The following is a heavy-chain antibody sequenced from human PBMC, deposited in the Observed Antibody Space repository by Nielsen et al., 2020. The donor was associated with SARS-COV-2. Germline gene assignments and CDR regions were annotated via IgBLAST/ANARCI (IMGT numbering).Heavy chain of an antibody. Sequence: GGSLRLSCAASGFTFSSYEMNWVRQAPGKGLEWVSYISSSGSTIYYADSVKGRFTISRDNAKNSLYLQMNSLRAEDTAVYYCARVSYYYGGGYWGQGTLVTVSS. D-gene: IGHD3-22*01. J-gene: IGHJ4*02. V-gene: IGHV3-48*03. CDR3: ARVSYYYGGGY. CDR1: GFTFSSYE. CDR2: ISSSGSTI.